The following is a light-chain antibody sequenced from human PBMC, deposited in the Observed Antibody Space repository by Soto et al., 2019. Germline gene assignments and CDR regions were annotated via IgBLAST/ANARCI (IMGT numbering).Light chain of an antibody. Sequence: DIQMTQSPSSLSASVGDRVTITCRASQGISNYLAWYQQKPGKVPKLLIYAASTLQSGVPTRFSGSGSGTDFTLTITSLQPEDVATYYCQTYNSALSRGFGQGTKLDIK. CDR1: QGISNY. CDR2: AAS. CDR3: QTYNSALSRG. V-gene: IGKV1-27*01. J-gene: IGKJ1*01.